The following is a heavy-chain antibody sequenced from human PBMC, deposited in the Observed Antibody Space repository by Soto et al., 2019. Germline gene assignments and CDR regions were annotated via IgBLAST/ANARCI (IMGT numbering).Heavy chain of an antibody. CDR3: AKVGGGSSNFDY. D-gene: IGHD2-15*01. CDR2: ISGSGGST. Sequence: EVQLLESGGGLVQPGGSLRLSCAASGFTFSSYAMSWVRQAPGKGREWVSAISGSGGSTYYADSVKGRFTISRDNSKNTLYLQMNSLRAEDTAVYYCAKVGGGSSNFDYWGQGTLVTVSS. V-gene: IGHV3-23*01. J-gene: IGHJ4*02. CDR1: GFTFSSYA.